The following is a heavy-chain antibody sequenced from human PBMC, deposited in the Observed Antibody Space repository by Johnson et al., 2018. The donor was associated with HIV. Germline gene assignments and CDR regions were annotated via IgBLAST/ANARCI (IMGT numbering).Heavy chain of an antibody. CDR2: ISYDGSNK. V-gene: IGHV3-30*04. CDR3: ARGNRVVDHAFDI. CDR1: GFTFSTYT. Sequence: VQLVESGGGLIQPGGSLRLFCAVSGFTFSTYTMHWVRQAPGRGLEWVAVISYDGSNKYYADSVKGRFTISRDNAKNSLYLQMNSLRAEDTAVYFCARGNRVVDHAFDIWGQGTMVTVSP. J-gene: IGHJ3*02. D-gene: IGHD2-15*01.